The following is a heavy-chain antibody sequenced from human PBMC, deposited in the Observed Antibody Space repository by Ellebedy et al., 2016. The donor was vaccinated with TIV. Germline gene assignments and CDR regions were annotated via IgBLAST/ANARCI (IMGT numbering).Heavy chain of an antibody. CDR1: GFTFSYFP. V-gene: IGHV3-9*01. J-gene: IGHJ4*02. D-gene: IGHD3-10*01. Sequence: SLKISCAASGFTFSYFPMHWVRQAPGKGLEWVSGISWNSGFIAYADSVKGRFTISRDNAKNSLYLQMNSLRAEDTALYFCARGDYHGSGAYCRDWGQGTLVTVSS. CDR2: ISWNSGFI. CDR3: ARGDYHGSGAYCRD.